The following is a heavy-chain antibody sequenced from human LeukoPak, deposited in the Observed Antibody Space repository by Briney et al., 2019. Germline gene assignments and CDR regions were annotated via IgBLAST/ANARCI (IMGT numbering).Heavy chain of an antibody. D-gene: IGHD6-13*01. Sequence: SETLSLTCTVSGGSISSYYWSWIRQPPGKGLEWIGYTYYSGSTNYNPSLKSRVTISVDTSKNQFSLKLSSVTAADTAVYYCATRIAAAGPSPYYFDYWGQGTLVTVSS. CDR3: ATRIAAAGPSPYYFDY. CDR1: GGSISSYY. V-gene: IGHV4-59*01. CDR2: TYYSGST. J-gene: IGHJ4*02.